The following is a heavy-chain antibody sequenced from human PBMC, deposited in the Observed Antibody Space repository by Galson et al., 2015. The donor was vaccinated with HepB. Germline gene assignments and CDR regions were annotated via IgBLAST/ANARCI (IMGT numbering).Heavy chain of an antibody. CDR3: ARGSISGYYPHYFQH. CDR2: IYHSGST. V-gene: IGHV4-30-2*01. CDR1: GGSISSGGYS. D-gene: IGHD3-22*01. Sequence: TLSLTCAVSGGSISSGGYSWSWIRQPPGKGLEWIGYIYHSGSTYYNPSLKSRVTISVDRSKNQFSLKLSSVTAADTAVYYCARGSISGYYPHYFQHWGQGTLVTVSS. J-gene: IGHJ1*01.